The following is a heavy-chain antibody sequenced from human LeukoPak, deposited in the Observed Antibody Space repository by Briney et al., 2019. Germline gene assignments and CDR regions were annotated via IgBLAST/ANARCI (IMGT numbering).Heavy chain of an antibody. Sequence: GGSLRLSCAASGFTFSSYAIHWVRQAPGKGLEWVAVISYDEINKYYADSVKGRFSISRDNSKNTMSLQMNSLRGEDTAVYYCAKSHESGDYRSPNYYYYMDVWGKGATVTVSS. J-gene: IGHJ6*03. CDR2: ISYDEINK. D-gene: IGHD4-17*01. CDR1: GFTFSSYA. CDR3: AKSHESGDYRSPNYYYYMDV. V-gene: IGHV3-30-3*02.